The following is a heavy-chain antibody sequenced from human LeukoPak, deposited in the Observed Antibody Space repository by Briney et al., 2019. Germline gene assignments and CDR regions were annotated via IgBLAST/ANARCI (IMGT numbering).Heavy chain of an antibody. CDR2: ISSSSTHI. CDR3: ARGVTAAAPFDY. J-gene: IGHJ4*02. Sequence: GGSLRLSCAASGFTFSSYSMNWVRQAPRKGLEWVSSISSSSTHIYNADSVKGRFTVSRDNAKNSLYLQMNSLRAEDTAVYYCARGVTAAAPFDYWGQGTLVTVSS. CDR1: GFTFSSYS. V-gene: IGHV3-21*01. D-gene: IGHD6-13*01.